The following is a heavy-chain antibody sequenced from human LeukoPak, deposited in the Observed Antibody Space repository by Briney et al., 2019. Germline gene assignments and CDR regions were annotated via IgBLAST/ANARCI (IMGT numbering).Heavy chain of an antibody. J-gene: IGHJ6*03. CDR1: GFTFSSYW. D-gene: IGHD6-13*01. V-gene: IGHV3-7*01. Sequence: PGGSLRLSCAASGFTFSSYWMSWVRQAPGKGLEWVANIKQDGSEKYYVDSVKGRFTISRDNAKNSLYLQMNSLRAEDTAVYYCARVEGGAKGVRSTSSSWYFLDYYYYYYMDVWGKGTTVTVSS. CDR2: IKQDGSEK. CDR3: ARVEGGAKGVRSTSSSWYFLDYYYYYYMDV.